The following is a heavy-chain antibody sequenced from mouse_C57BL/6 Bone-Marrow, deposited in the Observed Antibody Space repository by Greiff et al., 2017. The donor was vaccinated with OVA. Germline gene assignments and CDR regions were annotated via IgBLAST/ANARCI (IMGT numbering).Heavy chain of an antibody. V-gene: IGHV1-59*01. CDR2: IDPSDSYT. Sequence: VQLQKSGAELVRPGTSVKLSCKASGYTFTSYWMHWVKQRPGQGLEWIGVIDPSDSYTNYNQKFKGKATLTVDTSSSTAYMQLSSLTSEDSAVYYCAVSPWFAYWGQGTLVTVSA. J-gene: IGHJ3*01. CDR1: GYTFTSYW. CDR3: AVSPWFAY.